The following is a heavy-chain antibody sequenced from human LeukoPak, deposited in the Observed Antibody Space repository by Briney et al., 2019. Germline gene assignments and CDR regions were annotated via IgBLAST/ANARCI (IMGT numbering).Heavy chain of an antibody. D-gene: IGHD3-22*01. CDR2: INPNSGGT. Sequence: GASVTVSYKASGYTFTSYGISWVRQAPGQGLEWMGWINPNSGGTNYAQKFQGRVTMTRDTSISTAYMELGRLRSDDTAVYYCARDLGVLSSGYYQKYYYYYYMDVWGKGTTVTISS. J-gene: IGHJ6*03. V-gene: IGHV1-2*02. CDR1: GYTFTSYG. CDR3: ARDLGVLSSGYYQKYYYYYYMDV.